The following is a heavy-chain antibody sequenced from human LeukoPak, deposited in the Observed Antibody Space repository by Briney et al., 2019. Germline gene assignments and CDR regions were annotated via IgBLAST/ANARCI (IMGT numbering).Heavy chain of an antibody. CDR2: INPNSGGT. CDR1: GYTFTGYY. J-gene: IGHJ5*02. Sequence: ASVKVSCKASGYTFTGYYMHWVRQAPGQGLEWMGWINPNSGGTNYAQKFQGRVTMTRDTSISTAYMELSRLRSDDTAVYYCASLDYYGSGSYKDWCDPWGQGTLVTVSS. V-gene: IGHV1-2*02. CDR3: ASLDYYGSGSYKDWCDP. D-gene: IGHD3-10*01.